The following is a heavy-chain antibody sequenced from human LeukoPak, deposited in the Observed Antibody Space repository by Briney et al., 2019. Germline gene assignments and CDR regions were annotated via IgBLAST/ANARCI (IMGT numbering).Heavy chain of an antibody. CDR2: IYYSGST. V-gene: IGHV4-59*08. CDR3: ARSPAGGYIHFDY. J-gene: IGHJ4*02. CDR1: GGSFSGYY. D-gene: IGHD5-12*01. Sequence: AETLSLTCAVYGGSFSGYYWSWIRQPPGKGLEWIGYIYYSGSTNYNPSLKSRVTISVDTSKNQCSLKLSSVTAADTAVYYCARSPAGGYIHFDYWGQGTLVTVSS.